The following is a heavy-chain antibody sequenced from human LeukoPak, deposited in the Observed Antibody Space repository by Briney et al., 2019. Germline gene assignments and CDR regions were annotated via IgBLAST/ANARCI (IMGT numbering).Heavy chain of an antibody. V-gene: IGHV4-4*07. D-gene: IGHD3-22*01. Sequence: SETLSLTCTVSGVSISSYYWSWIRQPAGKGLEWIGRIHTSGSTNYNPSLKSRVTISVDTSKNQFSLKLSSVTAADTAVYYCARLHYYDSSGYQGWFDPWGQGTLVTVSS. CDR3: ARLHYYDSSGYQGWFDP. CDR1: GVSISSYY. J-gene: IGHJ5*02. CDR2: IHTSGST.